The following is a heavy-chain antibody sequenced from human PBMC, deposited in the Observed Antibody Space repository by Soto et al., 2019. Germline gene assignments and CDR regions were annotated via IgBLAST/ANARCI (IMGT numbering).Heavy chain of an antibody. V-gene: IGHV1-58*01. CDR2: IVVGSGNT. CDR1: GFTFTNSA. Sequence: ASVKVSCKASGFTFTNSAVQWVRQARGQRLEWIGWIVVGSGNTNYAQKFQERVTITRDMSTSTAYMELSSLRSEGTAVYYCAREATGYYADAFDIWGQGTMVTVSS. D-gene: IGHD3-9*01. CDR3: AREATGYYADAFDI. J-gene: IGHJ3*02.